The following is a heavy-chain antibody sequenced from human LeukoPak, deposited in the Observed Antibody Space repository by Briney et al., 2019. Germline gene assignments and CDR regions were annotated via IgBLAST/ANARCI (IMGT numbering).Heavy chain of an antibody. J-gene: IGHJ4*02. CDR2: ISGSGDRT. CDR1: AFTFSSSA. V-gene: IGHV3-23*01. D-gene: IGHD3-10*01. Sequence: GGSLRLSCAASAFTFSSSAMSWVRQAPGKGLEWVSTISGSGDRTYYADSVKGRFTISRDNSKNTLFLHMNSLRAEDTAVYSCAKGYYGSGSYGSFDYWGQGTLVTVSS. CDR3: AKGYYGSGSYGSFDY.